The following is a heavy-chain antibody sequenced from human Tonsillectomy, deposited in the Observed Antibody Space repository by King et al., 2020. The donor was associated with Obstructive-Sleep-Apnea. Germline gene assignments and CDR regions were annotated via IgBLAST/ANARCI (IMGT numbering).Heavy chain of an antibody. V-gene: IGHV4-4*02. CDR1: GGSISRSRW. Sequence: VQLQESGPGLVKPSGTLSLTCAVSGGSISRSRWWSWVRQPPGKGLEWIGDIYHSGTTNYTPSLKTRVTITVDKSKSQFSLKLSSVTAADTAVYYCARTTYGDYALDYWGEGTLVTVSS. CDR3: ARTTYGDYALDY. J-gene: IGHJ4*02. CDR2: IYHSGTT. D-gene: IGHD4-17*01.